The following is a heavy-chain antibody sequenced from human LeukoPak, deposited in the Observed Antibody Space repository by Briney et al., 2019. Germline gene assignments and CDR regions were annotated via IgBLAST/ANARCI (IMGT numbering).Heavy chain of an antibody. CDR3: ARVYCSSTSCPNYMDV. D-gene: IGHD2-2*01. CDR2: IYTSGST. V-gene: IGHV4-61*02. J-gene: IGHJ6*03. CDR1: GGSISSGSYY. Sequence: SQTLSLTCTVSGGSISSGSYYWSWIRQPAGKGLEWIGRIYTSGSTNYNPSLKSRVTISVDTSKNQFSLKLSSVTAADTAVYYCARVYCSSTSCPNYMDVWGKGTTVTVSS.